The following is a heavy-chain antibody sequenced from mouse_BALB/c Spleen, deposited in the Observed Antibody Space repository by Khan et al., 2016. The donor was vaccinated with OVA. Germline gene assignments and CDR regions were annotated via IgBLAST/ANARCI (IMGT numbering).Heavy chain of an antibody. D-gene: IGHD2-12*01. CDR2: IWSDGST. CDR3: ARQPYYNDNIMDY. V-gene: IGHV2-6-1*01. Sequence: VQLQQSGPGLVAPSQSLSITCTISGFSLTNYGVHWVRQPPGKGLEWLVVIWSDGSTTYNYALKSRLSISKDNSKCQVFLKMNSLQTEDTDMYDCARQPYYNDNIMDYWGQGTSVTVSS. J-gene: IGHJ4*01. CDR1: GFSLTNYG.